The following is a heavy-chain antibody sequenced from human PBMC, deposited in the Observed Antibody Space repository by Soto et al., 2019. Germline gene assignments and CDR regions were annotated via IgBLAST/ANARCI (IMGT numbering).Heavy chain of an antibody. CDR1: GFTFSSYA. Sequence: PGGSLRLSCAASGFTFSSYAMSWVRQAPGKGLEWVSAISGSGGSTYYADSVRGRFTISRDNSKNTLYLQMNSLRAEDTAVYYCAKDISFLRYSWFDYWGQGTLVTVSS. D-gene: IGHD2-15*01. J-gene: IGHJ4*02. CDR2: ISGSGGST. V-gene: IGHV3-23*01. CDR3: AKDISFLRYSWFDY.